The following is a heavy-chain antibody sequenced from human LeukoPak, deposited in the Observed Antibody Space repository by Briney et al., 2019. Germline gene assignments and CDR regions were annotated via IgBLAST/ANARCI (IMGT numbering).Heavy chain of an antibody. CDR1: GGSVSNGNYY. J-gene: IGHJ4*02. Sequence: SETLSLTCTVSGGSVSNGNYYWSWLRQPPGKALEWIGYIYYSGSTNYNPSLEGRVTISVDTSKNQFSVKLSPVTAADTAVCYCARSQNYYGSGDYWSQGTLVTVSS. CDR3: ARSQNYYGSGDY. D-gene: IGHD3-10*01. CDR2: IYYSGST. V-gene: IGHV4-61*01.